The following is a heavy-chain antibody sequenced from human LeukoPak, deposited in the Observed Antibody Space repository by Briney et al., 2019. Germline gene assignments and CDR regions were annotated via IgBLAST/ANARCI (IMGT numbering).Heavy chain of an antibody. CDR3: AREHSSLRIYYFDC. J-gene: IGHJ4*02. Sequence: SVTVPYQPCGYTLTRNFILWLRQAPPHALEWVGWINPNRGDSKYAQKTHGRVSMTNDTSLVHAYMDLSSLTSDDTAIYYLAREHSSLRIYYFDCCREGTLVTVSS. V-gene: IGHV1-2*02. CDR1: GYTLTRNF. CDR2: INPNRGDS. D-gene: IGHD6-6*01.